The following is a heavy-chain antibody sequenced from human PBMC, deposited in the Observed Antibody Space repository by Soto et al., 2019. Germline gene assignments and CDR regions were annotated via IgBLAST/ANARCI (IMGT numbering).Heavy chain of an antibody. Sequence: QVQLVQSGAEVKKPGSSVKVSCKASGGTFSSYAISWVRQAPGQGLEWMGGIIPIFGTANYAQKFQGRVTITADESTSTAYMELSSLGSEDTAVYYCARGADCSGGSCFMFDYWYFDLWGRGTLVTVSS. CDR2: IIPIFGTA. D-gene: IGHD2-15*01. CDR1: GGTFSSYA. CDR3: ARGADCSGGSCFMFDYWYFDL. J-gene: IGHJ2*01. V-gene: IGHV1-69*12.